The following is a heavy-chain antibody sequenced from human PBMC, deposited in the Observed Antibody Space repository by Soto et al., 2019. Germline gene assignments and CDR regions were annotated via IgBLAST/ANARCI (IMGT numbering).Heavy chain of an antibody. J-gene: IGHJ4*02. Sequence: QVQLVQSGAEVKKPGASVKVSCKASGYTFTSYGISWVRQAPGQGLEWMGWISAYNGNTNYAQKLQGRVTMTTDTATSTAYMELRSLRSDDTAVNYCARDGAGRCSGGSRTLSWGQGTLVSVSS. D-gene: IGHD2-15*01. CDR2: ISAYNGNT. CDR3: ARDGAGRCSGGSRTLS. V-gene: IGHV1-18*01. CDR1: GYTFTSYG.